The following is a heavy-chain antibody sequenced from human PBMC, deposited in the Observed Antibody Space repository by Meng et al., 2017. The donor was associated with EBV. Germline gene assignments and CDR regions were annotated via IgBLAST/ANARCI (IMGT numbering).Heavy chain of an antibody. J-gene: IGHJ1*01. D-gene: IGHD6-19*01. V-gene: IGHV1-3*01. Sequence: HGHIVMSGDELKKPVASVKVSCPPSDDALTLSFMSWVRQAPGQSLEWMGWINAASGNTQYSQKFRGRVNITRDKSASTAYMDLSSLTSEDTAVYYCARGCGWLRPLSPWGQGTLVTVSS. CDR3: ARGCGWLRPLSP. CDR1: DDALTLSF. CDR2: INAASGNT.